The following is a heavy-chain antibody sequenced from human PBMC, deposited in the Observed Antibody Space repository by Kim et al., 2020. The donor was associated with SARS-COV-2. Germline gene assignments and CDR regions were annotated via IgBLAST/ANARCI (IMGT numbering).Heavy chain of an antibody. CDR1: GYTFTSYA. D-gene: IGHD6-13*01. J-gene: IGHJ6*03. CDR2: INTNTGNP. Sequence: ASVKVSCKASGYTFTSYAMNWVRQAPGQGLEWMGWINTNTGNPTYAQGFTGRFVFSLDTSVSTAYLQISSLKAEDTAVYYCARTFRDSSSWSELYYYYYMDVWGKGTTVTVSS. V-gene: IGHV7-4-1*02. CDR3: ARTFRDSSSWSELYYYYYMDV.